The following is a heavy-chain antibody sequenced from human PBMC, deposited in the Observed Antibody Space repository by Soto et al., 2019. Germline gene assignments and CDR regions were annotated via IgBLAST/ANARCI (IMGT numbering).Heavy chain of an antibody. CDR3: ARGPKLQWWGAFDI. D-gene: IGHD2-15*01. J-gene: IGHJ3*02. CDR2: ISSSGSTI. CDR1: GFTFSTYA. V-gene: IGHV3-11*01. Sequence: GGSLRVSCAASGFTFSTYAMSWVRQAPGKGLEWVSYISSSGSTIYYADSVKGRFTISRDNAKNSLYLQMNSLRAGDTAVYYCARGPKLQWWGAFDIWGQGTMVTVSS.